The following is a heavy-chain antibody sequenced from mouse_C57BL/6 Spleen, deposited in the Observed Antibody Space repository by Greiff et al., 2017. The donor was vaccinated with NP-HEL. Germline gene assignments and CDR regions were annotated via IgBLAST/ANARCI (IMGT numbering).Heavy chain of an antibody. V-gene: IGHV5-17*01. J-gene: IGHJ4*01. CDR1: GFTFSDYG. D-gene: IGHD2-1*01. CDR3: ARRDYYGDAMDY. CDR2: ISSGSSTI. Sequence: EVNVVESGGGLVKPGGSLKLSCAASGFTFSDYGMHWVRQAPEKGLEWVAYISSGSSTIYYADTVKGRFTISRDNAKNTLYLQMTSLRSEDTAMYYCARRDYYGDAMDYWGQGTSVTVSS.